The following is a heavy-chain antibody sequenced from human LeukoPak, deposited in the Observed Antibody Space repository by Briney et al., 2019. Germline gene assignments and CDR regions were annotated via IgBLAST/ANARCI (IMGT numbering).Heavy chain of an antibody. D-gene: IGHD3-16*01. Sequence: GGSLRLSCAASGFTFDDYAMHWVRQVPGKGLEWVSFISWNSDTIGYADSVKSRFTISRDNAKNSLYLQMNSLRAEDTAVYYCARDPPLHNYDYVWGTLRWGQGTLVTVSS. J-gene: IGHJ4*02. CDR3: ARDPPLHNYDYVWGTLR. CDR1: GFTFDDYA. V-gene: IGHV3-9*01. CDR2: ISWNSDTI.